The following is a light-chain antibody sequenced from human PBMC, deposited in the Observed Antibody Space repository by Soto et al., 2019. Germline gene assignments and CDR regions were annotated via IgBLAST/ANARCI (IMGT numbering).Light chain of an antibody. Sequence: QTVVTQAPSFSVSPGGTVTLTCCLSSGSVSVSHYPSWYQQTPGQAPRTLLYNTNARSSGVPDRFSGADLGNKAALTITGAQAEDEADYYCVLYMGSVLVVFGGGTQLTV. V-gene: IGLV8-61*01. J-gene: IGLJ2*01. CDR1: SGSVSVSHY. CDR2: NTN. CDR3: VLYMGSVLVV.